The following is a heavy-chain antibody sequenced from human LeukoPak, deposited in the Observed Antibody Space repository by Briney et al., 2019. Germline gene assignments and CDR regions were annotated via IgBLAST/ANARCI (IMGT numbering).Heavy chain of an antibody. CDR3: ARMDTAMAFDY. J-gene: IGHJ4*02. D-gene: IGHD5-18*01. V-gene: IGHV4-34*01. Sequence: SETLSLTCAVYGGSFSGYYWSWIRQPPGKGLEWIGEINHSGSTNYNPSLKSRVTISVDTSKNQFSLKLSSVTAADTAVYYCARMDTAMAFDYWGQGTLVTVSP. CDR2: INHSGST. CDR1: GGSFSGYY.